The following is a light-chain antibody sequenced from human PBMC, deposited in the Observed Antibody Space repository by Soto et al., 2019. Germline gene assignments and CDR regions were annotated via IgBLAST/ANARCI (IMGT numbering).Light chain of an antibody. V-gene: IGLV2-14*03. CDR2: DVT. CDR3: SSYTTSRTVV. Sequence: QSALTQPASVSGSPGQSISISCTGTSSDVGAYNYVSWYQQHPGEAPKLMIYDVTNRPSGVSNRFSASKSANTASLTISGLQAEDEAHCYCSSYTTSRTVVFGGGTKLTVL. CDR1: SSDVGAYNY. J-gene: IGLJ2*01.